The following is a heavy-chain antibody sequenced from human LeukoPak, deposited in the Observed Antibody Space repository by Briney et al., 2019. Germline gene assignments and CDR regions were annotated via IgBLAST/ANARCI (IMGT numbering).Heavy chain of an antibody. D-gene: IGHD1-14*01. CDR1: GGTFSSYA. V-gene: IGHV1-69*13. J-gene: IGHJ4*02. CDR3: ARGPEGPFDY. Sequence: GASVKVSCKVSGGTFSSYAISWVRQAPGQGLEWMGGIIPIFGTANYAQKFQGRVTITADESTSTAYMELSSLRSEDTAVYYCARGPEGPFDYWGQGTLVTVSS. CDR2: IIPIFGTA.